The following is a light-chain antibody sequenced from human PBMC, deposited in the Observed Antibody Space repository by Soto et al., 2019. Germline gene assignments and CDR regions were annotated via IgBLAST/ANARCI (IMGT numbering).Light chain of an antibody. CDR3: QQYRTSPPMYT. V-gene: IGKV3-20*01. CDR2: GAS. CDR1: QSIGGNF. Sequence: EIVLTQSPGTLSLSPGEGATLSCRASQSIGGNFLAWYQQRRGQAPRLLIHGASNRATGIPDRFSGSGSGTDFTLTSTRLEPEDFAVYYCQQYRTSPPMYTFGQGTKLEIK. J-gene: IGKJ2*01.